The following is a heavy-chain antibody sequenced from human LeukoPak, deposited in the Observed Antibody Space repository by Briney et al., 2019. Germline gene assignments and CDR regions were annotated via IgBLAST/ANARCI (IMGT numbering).Heavy chain of an antibody. CDR1: GYSFTNYY. CDR2: INPTNGGT. D-gene: IGHD6-19*01. Sequence: ASVKVSCKASGYSFTNYYIHWVRQAPGQGPEWMGIINPTNGGTTYAPKFQGRVTMTKDTSTSTVYMVLSRLGSADTALYYCAGETDIAVAANYFDYWGQGTLVTVSS. CDR3: AGETDIAVAANYFDY. J-gene: IGHJ4*02. V-gene: IGHV1-46*01.